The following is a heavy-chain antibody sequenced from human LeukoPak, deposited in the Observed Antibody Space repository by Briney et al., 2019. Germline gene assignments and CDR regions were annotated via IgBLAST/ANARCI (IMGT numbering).Heavy chain of an antibody. Sequence: ASVKVSCKASGYTFTSYGISWVRQAPGQGLEWMGWISGYNGNTKYTQKFQGRVTMTTDASTSTVYMELRSLRSDDTAAYYCARGRGVVVAAATQYYFDPWGQGTLVTVSS. CDR3: ARGRGVVVAAATQYYFDP. CDR2: ISGYNGNT. CDR1: GYTFTSYG. J-gene: IGHJ5*02. D-gene: IGHD2-15*01. V-gene: IGHV1-18*01.